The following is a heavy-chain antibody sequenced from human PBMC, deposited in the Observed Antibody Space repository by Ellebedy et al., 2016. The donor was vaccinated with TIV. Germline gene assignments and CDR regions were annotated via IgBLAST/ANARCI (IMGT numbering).Heavy chain of an antibody. CDR2: IYSGGGT. V-gene: IGHV3-66*01. Sequence: GESLKISCAASGFIVSSNYMSWVRQAPGKGLEWVSIIYSGGGTYYADSVKGRFTISRDNAKNSLYLQMNSLRAEDTAVYYCARGEYYFDYWGQGTLVTVSS. J-gene: IGHJ4*02. CDR1: GFIVSSNY. CDR3: ARGEYYFDY.